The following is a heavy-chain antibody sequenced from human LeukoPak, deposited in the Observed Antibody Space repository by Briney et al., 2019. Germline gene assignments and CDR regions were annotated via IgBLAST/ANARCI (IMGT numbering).Heavy chain of an antibody. CDR3: ARASLSPERRYFDY. Sequence: PSETLSLTCTVSGGSISSYYWSWIRQPPRKGLEWIGYIYYSGSTNYNPSLKSRVTISVDTSKNQFSLKLSSVTAADTAVYYCARASLSPERRYFDYWGQGTLVTVSS. CDR2: IYYSGST. CDR1: GGSISSYY. V-gene: IGHV4-59*01. D-gene: IGHD1-1*01. J-gene: IGHJ4*02.